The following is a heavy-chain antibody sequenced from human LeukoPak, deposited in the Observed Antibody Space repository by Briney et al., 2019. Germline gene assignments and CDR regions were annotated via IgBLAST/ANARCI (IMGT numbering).Heavy chain of an antibody. D-gene: IGHD6-13*01. CDR1: GGSFSGYY. CDR2: INHSGST. Sequence: SETLSLTCAVYGGSFSGYYWSWIRQPPGKGLEWIGEINHSGSTNYNPSLKSRVTISVDTSKNQFSLKLSSVTAADTAVYYCARGYSSSWYSFDYWGQGALVTVSS. CDR3: ARGYSSSWYSFDY. J-gene: IGHJ4*02. V-gene: IGHV4-34*01.